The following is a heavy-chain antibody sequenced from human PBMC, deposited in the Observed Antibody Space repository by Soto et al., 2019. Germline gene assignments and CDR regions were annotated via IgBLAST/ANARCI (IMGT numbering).Heavy chain of an antibody. CDR1: GGTFSSYA. CDR3: AREEYDILTGYYPSWYFDL. Sequence: QVQLVQSGAEVKKPGSSVKVSCKASGGTFSSYAISWVRQAPGQGLEWMGGIIPIFGTANYAQKFQGRVTITADESTSTAYMELSSLRPEDTAVYYCAREEYDILTGYYPSWYFDLWGRGTLVTVSS. CDR2: IIPIFGTA. D-gene: IGHD3-9*01. V-gene: IGHV1-69*01. J-gene: IGHJ2*01.